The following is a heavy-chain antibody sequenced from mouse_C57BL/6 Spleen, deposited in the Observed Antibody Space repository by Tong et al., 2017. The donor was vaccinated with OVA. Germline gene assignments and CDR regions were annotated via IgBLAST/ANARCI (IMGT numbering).Heavy chain of an antibody. CDR1: GFSLTSYG. V-gene: IGHV2-9*02. Sequence: VQLKESGPGLVAPSQSLSITCTVSGFSLTSYGVHWVRQPPGKGLEWLGVIWAGGSTNYNSALMSRLSISKDNSKSRVFLKMNSLQTDDTAMYYCARSYGNRGDYAMDYWGQGTSVTVSS. CDR3: ARSYGNRGDYAMDY. J-gene: IGHJ4*01. D-gene: IGHD2-1*01. CDR2: IWAGGST.